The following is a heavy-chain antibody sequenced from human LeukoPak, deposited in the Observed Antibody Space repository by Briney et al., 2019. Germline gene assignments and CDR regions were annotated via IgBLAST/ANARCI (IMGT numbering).Heavy chain of an antibody. V-gene: IGHV4-59*01. D-gene: IGHD3-22*01. CDR3: ARAVYYYDSSGYHPYYYYYYMDV. Sequence: SETLSLTCAVYGGSFSGYYWSWIRQPPGKGLEWIGYIYYSGAPTYNPSLKSRVTISVDTSRNQFSLKLSSVTAADTAVYYCARAVYYYDSSGYHPYYYYYYMDVWGKGTTVTVSS. CDR1: GGSFSGYY. J-gene: IGHJ6*03. CDR2: IYYSGAP.